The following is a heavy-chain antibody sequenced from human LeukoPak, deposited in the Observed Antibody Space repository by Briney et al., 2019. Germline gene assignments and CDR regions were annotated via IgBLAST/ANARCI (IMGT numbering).Heavy chain of an antibody. V-gene: IGHV4-39*01. D-gene: IGHD6-19*01. Sequence: SETLSLTCTVSGGSISSSSYYWGWIRQPPGKGLEWIGSIYYSGSTYYNPPLKSRVTIPVDTSKNQFSLKLSSVTAADTAVYYCARHRSSGWQAGPFDYWGQGTLVTVSS. J-gene: IGHJ4*02. CDR2: IYYSGST. CDR1: GGSISSSSYY. CDR3: ARHRSSGWQAGPFDY.